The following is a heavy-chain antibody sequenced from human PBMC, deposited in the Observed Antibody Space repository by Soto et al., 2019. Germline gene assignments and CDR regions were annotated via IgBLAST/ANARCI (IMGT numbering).Heavy chain of an antibody. CDR2: ISAYNGNT. CDR1: GYTFTSYG. CDR3: ARDVPLYSTSGVRYFDY. V-gene: IGHV1-18*01. Sequence: ASVKVSCKASGYTFTSYGIIWVRQAPGQGLEWMGWISAYNGNTNYAQKLQGRVTMTTDTSTSTAYMELRSLRSDDTAVYYCARDVPLYSTSGVRYFDYWGQGTLVTVSS. D-gene: IGHD6-13*01. J-gene: IGHJ4*02.